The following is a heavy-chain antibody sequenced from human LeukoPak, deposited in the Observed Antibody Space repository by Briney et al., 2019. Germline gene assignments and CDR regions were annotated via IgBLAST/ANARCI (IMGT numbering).Heavy chain of an antibody. CDR2: ISGSGGST. Sequence: PGGSLRLSCAASGFTFSSYAMTWVRQAPGKGLEWVSGISGSGGSTYYADSVEGRFTISRDNSKNTLSLQMNSLRAEDTALYYCAKGSDSAAYSTLASWGQGTLVTVSS. D-gene: IGHD3-22*01. J-gene: IGHJ4*02. CDR3: AKGSDSAAYSTLAS. V-gene: IGHV3-23*01. CDR1: GFTFSSYA.